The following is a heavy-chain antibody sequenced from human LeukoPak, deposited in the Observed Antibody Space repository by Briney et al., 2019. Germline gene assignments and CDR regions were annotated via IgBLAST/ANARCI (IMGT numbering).Heavy chain of an antibody. D-gene: IGHD3-22*01. CDR3: ARASSGYYAYHLDFQH. CDR1: RGTFSSYA. Sequence: GASVKVSCKASRGTFSSYAISWVRQAPGQGLEWMGGIIPIFGTANYAQKFQGRVTITADESTSTAYMELSSLRSEDTAVYYCARASSGYYAYHLDFQHWGQGTLVTVSS. J-gene: IGHJ1*01. V-gene: IGHV1-69*13. CDR2: IIPIFGTA.